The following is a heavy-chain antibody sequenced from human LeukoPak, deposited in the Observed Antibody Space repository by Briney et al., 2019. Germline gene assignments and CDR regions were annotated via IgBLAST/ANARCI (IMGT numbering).Heavy chain of an antibody. CDR3: ARVFSDYGDYENAFDI. D-gene: IGHD4-17*01. CDR1: GGSISSSSYY. J-gene: IGHJ3*02. CDR2: VYYTGAC. Sequence: PSETLSLTCTVSGGSISSSSYYWGWLRPPQGKGLEWIGSVYYTGACYYNPSLKSLVTISIDTSKKHFSLKLTSVTAADTAVYYCARVFSDYGDYENAFDIWGQGTMVTDSS. V-gene: IGHV4-39*07.